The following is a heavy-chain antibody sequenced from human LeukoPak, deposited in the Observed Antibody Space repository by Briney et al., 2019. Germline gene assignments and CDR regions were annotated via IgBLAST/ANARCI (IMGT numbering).Heavy chain of an antibody. Sequence: PGRSLRLSCAASGSTFDDYAMHWVRQAPGKGLEWVSGISWNSGSIGYADSVKGRFTISRDNAKNSLYLQMNSLRAEDTALYYCAKDITRGVIEYYLDYWGQGTLVTVSS. J-gene: IGHJ4*02. V-gene: IGHV3-9*01. D-gene: IGHD3-10*01. CDR3: AKDITRGVIEYYLDY. CDR1: GSTFDDYA. CDR2: ISWNSGSI.